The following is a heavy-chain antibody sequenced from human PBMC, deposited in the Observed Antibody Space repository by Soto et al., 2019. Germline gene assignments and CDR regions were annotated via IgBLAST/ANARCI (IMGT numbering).Heavy chain of an antibody. CDR3: ARGTDTRLGYCTNGVCYTFDY. D-gene: IGHD2-8*01. CDR1: GFTFSSYS. V-gene: IGHV3-21*01. Sequence: GGSLRLSCAASGFTFSSYSMNWVRQAPGKGLEWVSSISSSSSYIYYANSVKGRFTISRVNAKNSLYLQMKSLRAEDTAVYYCARGTDTRLGYCTNGVCYTFDYWGQGTLVTVSS. CDR2: ISSSSSYI. J-gene: IGHJ4*02.